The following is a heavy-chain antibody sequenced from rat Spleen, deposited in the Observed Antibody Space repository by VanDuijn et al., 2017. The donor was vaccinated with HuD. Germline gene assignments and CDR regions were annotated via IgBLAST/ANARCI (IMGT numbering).Heavy chain of an antibody. V-gene: IGHV5-20*01. CDR1: GFTFSDYY. J-gene: IGHJ2*01. CDR3: AVAGYGY. CDR2: ISYDGGST. D-gene: IGHD4-3*01. Sequence: EVQLVESGGGLVQPGRSLKLSCAASGFTFSDYYMAWVLQAPTKGLEWVASISYDGGSTYYPDSVKGRFTISRDNAENTVYLQMNSLRSEDTATYYCAVAGYGYWGQGVMVTVSS.